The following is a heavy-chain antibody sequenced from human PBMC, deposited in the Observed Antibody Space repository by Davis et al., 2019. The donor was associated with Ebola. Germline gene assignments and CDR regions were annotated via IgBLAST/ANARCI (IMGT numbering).Heavy chain of an antibody. Sequence: GSLRLSCNVSGYSISSGYYWGWIRQPPGKGLEWIGSLYHSGNTYYNPSLKSRVTISVDTSRNQFSLKLSSVTAADTAVYYCARELHDYGGNSVGFDYWGPGILVTVSS. J-gene: IGHJ4*02. CDR2: LYHSGNT. CDR3: ARELHDYGGNSVGFDY. V-gene: IGHV4-38-2*02. CDR1: GYSISSGYY. D-gene: IGHD4-23*01.